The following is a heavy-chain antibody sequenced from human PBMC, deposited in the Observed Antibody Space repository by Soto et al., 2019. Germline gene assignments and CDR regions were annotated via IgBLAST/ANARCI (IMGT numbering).Heavy chain of an antibody. CDR2: IYPGDSDT. D-gene: IGHD6-13*01. CDR3: ARLAAAGTNNWFDP. V-gene: IGHV5-51*01. J-gene: IGHJ5*02. CDR1: GYSFTSDW. Sequence: GESLKISFKGSGYSFTSDWIGWVRQMPGKGLEWMGIIYPGDSDTRYSSSFQGQVTISADKSISTAYLQWSSLKASDTAMYYCARLAAAGTNNWFDPWGQGTLVTVSS.